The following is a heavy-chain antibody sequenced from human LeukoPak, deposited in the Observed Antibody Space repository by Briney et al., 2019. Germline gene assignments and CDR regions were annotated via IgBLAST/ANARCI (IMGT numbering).Heavy chain of an antibody. Sequence: GGSLRLSCAASGSTFSSYSMNCVRQARGKGLEWVSSISSSSSYIYYADSVKGRFSISRDNATNSLYMQMNSVRAEETAVYYCARRAGEYSHPYDYWGQGTLVTVSS. V-gene: IGHV3-21*01. CDR3: ARRAGEYSHPYDY. J-gene: IGHJ4*02. CDR1: GSTFSSYS. CDR2: ISSSSSYI. D-gene: IGHD4-17*01.